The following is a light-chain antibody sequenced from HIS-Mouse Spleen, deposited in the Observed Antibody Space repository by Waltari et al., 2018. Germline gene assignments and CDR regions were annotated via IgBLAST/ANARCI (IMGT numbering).Light chain of an antibody. CDR1: QSISSW. Sequence: DIQMTQSPSTLSASVGDRVTIPCRASQSISSWLAWYQQEPGKAPKLRIYKASSLESGVPSRFSGSGSGTEFTLTISSLQPDDFATYYCQQYNSYSWTFGQGTKVEIK. CDR3: QQYNSYSWT. J-gene: IGKJ1*01. CDR2: KAS. V-gene: IGKV1-5*03.